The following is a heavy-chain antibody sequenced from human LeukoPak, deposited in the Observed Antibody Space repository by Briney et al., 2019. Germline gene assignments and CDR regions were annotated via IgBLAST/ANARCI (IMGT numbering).Heavy chain of an antibody. CDR2: INPNSGGI. J-gene: IGHJ4*02. D-gene: IGHD1-20*01. V-gene: IGHV1-2*02. Sequence: ASVKVSCKASGYTFTGYYMHWVRQAPGQGLEWMGWINPNSGGINYAQKFQGRVTMTRDTSISTAYMELSRLRSDDTAVYYCASSPITSTTGDCWGQGTLVTVSS. CDR3: ASSPITSTTGDC. CDR1: GYTFTGYY.